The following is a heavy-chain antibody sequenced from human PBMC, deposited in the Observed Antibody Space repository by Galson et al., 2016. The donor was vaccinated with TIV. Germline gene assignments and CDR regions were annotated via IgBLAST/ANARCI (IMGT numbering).Heavy chain of an antibody. Sequence: SVKVSCKASGYTFSAYYMHWVRQAPGQGLEWMGWISPNSGDTNYPQKFQGRVTMTRDTSITTAYMELTTLTSDDTAVYYCARLVYGDCVYYWGQGTLVTVSS. D-gene: IGHD4-17*01. J-gene: IGHJ4*02. V-gene: IGHV1-2*02. CDR2: ISPNSGDT. CDR3: ARLVYGDCVYY. CDR1: GYTFSAYY.